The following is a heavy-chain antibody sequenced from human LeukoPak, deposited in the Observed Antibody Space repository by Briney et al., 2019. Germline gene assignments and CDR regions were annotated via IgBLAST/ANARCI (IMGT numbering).Heavy chain of an antibody. D-gene: IGHD4-17*01. CDR2: ISAYNGNT. CDR3: ARRHYGDYCMDV. J-gene: IGHJ6*03. V-gene: IGHV1-18*01. Sequence: ETSVKVSCKASGYTFTSYGISWVRQAPGQGLEWMGWISAYNGNTDYAQKLQGRVTMTTDTSTSTAYMELRSLRSDDTAVYYCARRHYGDYCMDVWGKGTTVTVSS. CDR1: GYTFTSYG.